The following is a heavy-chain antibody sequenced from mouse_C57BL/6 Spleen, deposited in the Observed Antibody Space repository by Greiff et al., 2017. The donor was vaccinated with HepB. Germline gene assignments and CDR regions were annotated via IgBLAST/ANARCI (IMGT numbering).Heavy chain of an antibody. V-gene: IGHV3-6*01. CDR3: ASNYDYLTGFAY. D-gene: IGHD2-4*01. CDR2: ISYDGSN. CDR1: GYSITSGYY. J-gene: IGHJ3*01. Sequence: EVKLVESGPGLVKPSQSLSLTCSVTGYSITSGYYWNWIRQFPGNKLEWMGYISYDGSNNYNPSLKNRISITRDTAKNQFFLKLNSVTTEDTATYYCASNYDYLTGFAYWGQGTLVTVSA.